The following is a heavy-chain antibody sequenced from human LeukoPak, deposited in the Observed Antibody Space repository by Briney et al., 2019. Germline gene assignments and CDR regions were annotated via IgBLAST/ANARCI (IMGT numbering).Heavy chain of an antibody. J-gene: IGHJ4*02. Sequence: GGSLRLSCAASGFSISDHYMDWVRQAPGKGLEWVGRVRNKPNGYTTDYGTSVKGRFTISRDDSKNSLYLQMNSLTSEDTAVYYCTRVRLGDYFDYWGQGTLVSVSS. CDR3: TRVRLGDYFDY. CDR2: VRNKPNGYTT. D-gene: IGHD4-17*01. V-gene: IGHV3-72*01. CDR1: GFSISDHY.